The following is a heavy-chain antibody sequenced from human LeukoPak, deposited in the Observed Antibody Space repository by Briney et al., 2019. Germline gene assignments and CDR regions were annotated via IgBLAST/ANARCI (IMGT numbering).Heavy chain of an antibody. J-gene: IGHJ4*02. D-gene: IGHD6-13*01. CDR3: AKGREAAAGLLFDY. CDR1: GFTFSDYY. V-gene: IGHV3-11*04. CDR2: ISSSGSTI. Sequence: GGSLRLSCAASGFTFSDYYMGWIRQAPGKGLEWVSYISSSGSTIYYADSVKGRFTISRDNSKNTLYLQMNSLRAEDTAVYYCAKGREAAAGLLFDYWGQGTLVTVSS.